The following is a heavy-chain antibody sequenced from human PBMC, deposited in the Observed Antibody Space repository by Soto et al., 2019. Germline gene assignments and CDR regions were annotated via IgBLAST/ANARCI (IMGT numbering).Heavy chain of an antibody. CDR1: GGSFSGYY. Sequence: SETLSLTCAVYGGSFSGYYWSWIRQPPGKGLEWIGEINHSGSTNYNPSLKSRVTISVDTSKNQFSLKLSSVTAADTAVYYCASSNIVVVVAATRQDAFDIWGQGTMVTVSS. V-gene: IGHV4-34*01. D-gene: IGHD2-15*01. J-gene: IGHJ3*02. CDR2: INHSGST. CDR3: ASSNIVVVVAATRQDAFDI.